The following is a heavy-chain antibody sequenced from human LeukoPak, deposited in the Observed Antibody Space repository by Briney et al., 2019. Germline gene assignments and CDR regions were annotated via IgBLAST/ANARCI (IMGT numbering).Heavy chain of an antibody. Sequence: SETLSLTCTVSGASVSTYYWSWIRQPPGKGLEWIAYIYYSGSTNYNPSLKSRVTMSVDTSKNQFSLMLSSVTAADTAVYYCARDTGSYYFDYWGQGTLDTVSS. V-gene: IGHV4-59*02. CDR2: IYYSGST. CDR3: ARDTGSYYFDY. J-gene: IGHJ4*02. D-gene: IGHD1-26*01. CDR1: GASVSTYY.